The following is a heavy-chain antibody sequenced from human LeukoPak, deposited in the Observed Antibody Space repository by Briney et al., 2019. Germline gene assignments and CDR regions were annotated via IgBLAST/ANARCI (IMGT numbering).Heavy chain of an antibody. CDR2: IHHDGDT. CDR1: GYSISSGYW. J-gene: IGHJ4*02. D-gene: IGHD5/OR15-5a*01. V-gene: IGHV4-4*02. Sequence: SGTLSLTCVVSGYSISSGYWWSWVRQPPGKGLEWIGEIHHDGDTNYNPSLKSRVTISVDKSKNHFSLNLSSVTATDTAVYLCARNAVYSADYWGQGTLVTVSS. CDR3: ARNAVYSADY.